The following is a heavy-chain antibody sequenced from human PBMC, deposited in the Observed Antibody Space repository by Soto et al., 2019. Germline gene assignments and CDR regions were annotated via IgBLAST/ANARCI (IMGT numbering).Heavy chain of an antibody. D-gene: IGHD1-26*01. CDR1: GFIFSAYA. Sequence: SLRLSCAASGFIFSAYAMNWVRQAPGEGLEWVSAIRGSGATTYYADSVKGRFTISRDNSNKILYLQMNSLTAEDTAVYYCVKDLRKVAATALGDYWGKGTLVTVSS. CDR3: VKDLRKVAATALGDY. J-gene: IGHJ4*02. CDR2: IRGSGATT. V-gene: IGHV3-23*01.